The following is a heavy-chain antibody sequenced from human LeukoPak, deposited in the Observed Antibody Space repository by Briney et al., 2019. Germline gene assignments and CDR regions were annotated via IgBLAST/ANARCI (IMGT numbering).Heavy chain of an antibody. D-gene: IGHD6-19*01. CDR2: ICYSGST. Sequence: SETLSLTCTGSGGSISSSSYYWGWIRQPPGQGLEWIGTICYSGSTYYNPSLKSRVTISVDTSKNQFSLKLSSVTAADTAVYYCARYVLSVAGTSLWGQGTLVTVSS. V-gene: IGHV4-39*01. CDR3: ARYVLSVAGTSL. CDR1: GGSISSSSYY. J-gene: IGHJ4*02.